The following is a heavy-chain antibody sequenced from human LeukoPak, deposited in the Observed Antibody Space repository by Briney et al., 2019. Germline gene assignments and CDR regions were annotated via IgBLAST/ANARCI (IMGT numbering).Heavy chain of an antibody. D-gene: IGHD2-15*01. Sequence: WASVKVSCKASGGTFSSYAISWVRQAPGQGLEWMGGIIPIFGTANYAQKFQGRVTITADKSTSTAYMELSSLRSEDTAVYYCARALGVVVVAATDAFDIWGQGTMVTVSS. V-gene: IGHV1-69*06. CDR3: ARALGVVVVAATDAFDI. CDR2: IIPIFGTA. CDR1: GGTFSSYA. J-gene: IGHJ3*02.